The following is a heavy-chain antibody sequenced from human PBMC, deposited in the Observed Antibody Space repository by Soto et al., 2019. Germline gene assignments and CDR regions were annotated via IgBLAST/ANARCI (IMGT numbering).Heavy chain of an antibody. CDR2: ITYDGSFQ. CDR3: AKLSSVPTAILNWFDP. J-gene: IGHJ5*02. Sequence: GGSLRLSCQASGFNFDNYGMHWVRQAPGKGLEWVAVITYDGSFQYYADSVKGRFTMSRDNSKNTLHLQINNLSPEDTAIYYCAKLSSVPTAILNWFDPWGQGTLVTVSS. CDR1: GFNFDNYG. V-gene: IGHV3-30*18. D-gene: IGHD2-21*02.